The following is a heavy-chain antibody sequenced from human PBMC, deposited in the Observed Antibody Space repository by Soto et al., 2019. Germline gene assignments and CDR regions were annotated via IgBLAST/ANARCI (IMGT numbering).Heavy chain of an antibody. CDR3: ARDKSDNGNDFAPI. CDR2: IYFSGTN. J-gene: IGHJ3*02. V-gene: IGHV4-31*03. CDR1: GGSISSGGYY. D-gene: IGHD1-1*01. Sequence: QVQLQESGPGLVKPSQTLSLTCTVSGGSISSGGYYWSWIRQRPGEGLEWIGYIYFSGTNYYNPSLKGRFTISVDSSNNQFSLELSSVTAADTAVYYCARDKSDNGNDFAPIWGQGTMVTVSS.